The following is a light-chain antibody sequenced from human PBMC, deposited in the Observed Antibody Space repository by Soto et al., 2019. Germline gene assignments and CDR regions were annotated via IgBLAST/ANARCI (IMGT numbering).Light chain of an antibody. CDR1: QPITAW. CDR3: QQYNLYPYT. V-gene: IGKV1-5*01. J-gene: IGKJ2*01. Sequence: DIQMTQSPSTLSASVGDRVTITCRASQPITAWLAWYQQKPGKAPNLLLYDASDLQSVVPSRFSGSGSGTEFTLTITGLQPDDFATYYCQQYNLYPYTFGQGTKLEIK. CDR2: DAS.